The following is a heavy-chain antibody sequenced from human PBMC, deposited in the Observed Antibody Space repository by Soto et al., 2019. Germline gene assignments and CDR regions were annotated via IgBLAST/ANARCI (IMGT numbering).Heavy chain of an antibody. Sequence: PGGSLRLSCAASGFTFSSYTMKWVRQAPGKGLEWVSYISSSGSTIYYADSVKGRFTISRDNAKNSLYLQMNSLRAEDTAVYYCARPSGGGSYWAPKDYFDYWGQGTLVTVSS. CDR2: ISSSGSTI. CDR3: ARPSGGGSYWAPKDYFDY. D-gene: IGHD1-26*01. V-gene: IGHV3-48*04. J-gene: IGHJ4*02. CDR1: GFTFSSYT.